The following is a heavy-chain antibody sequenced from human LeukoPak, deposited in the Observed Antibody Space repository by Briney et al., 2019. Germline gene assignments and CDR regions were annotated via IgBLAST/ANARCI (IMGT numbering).Heavy chain of an antibody. D-gene: IGHD2-2*01. Sequence: GGTLRLSGAASGFTFSGYALHGVPQAPGKGLMGLPVISYDGSNKYYADSVKGRFTISRDNSKNTLYLQMNSLRAEDTAVYYCAASVVGPPLNYGMDVWGQGTTVTVSS. J-gene: IGHJ6*02. CDR3: AASVVGPPLNYGMDV. CDR2: ISYDGSNK. V-gene: IGHV3-30-3*01. CDR1: GFTFSGYA.